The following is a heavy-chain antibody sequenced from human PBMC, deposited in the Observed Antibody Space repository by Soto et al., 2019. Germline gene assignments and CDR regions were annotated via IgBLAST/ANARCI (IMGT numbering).Heavy chain of an antibody. CDR1: GGTFSSYT. Sequence: GASVKVSCKASGGTFSSYTIIWVRQAPGQGLEWMGRIIPILGIANYAQKFQGRVTITADKSTSTAYMELSSLRSEDTAVYYCARDPPVVPRSSALDGYWGQGTLVTVSS. V-gene: IGHV1-69*04. J-gene: IGHJ4*02. CDR2: IIPILGIA. CDR3: ARDPPVVPRSSALDGY. D-gene: IGHD6-13*01.